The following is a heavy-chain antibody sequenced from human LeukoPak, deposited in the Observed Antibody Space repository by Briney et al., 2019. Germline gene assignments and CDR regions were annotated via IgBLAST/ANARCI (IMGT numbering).Heavy chain of an antibody. CDR1: GGSISSYY. J-gene: IGHJ5*02. Sequence: SSETLSPTCTVSGGSISSYYWSWIRQPPGKGLEWIGYIYYSGSTNYNPSLKSRVTISVDTSKNQFSLKLSSVTAADTAVYYCARESRGRDSSGYYYWFDPWGQGTLVTVSS. V-gene: IGHV4-59*01. D-gene: IGHD3-22*01. CDR2: IYYSGST. CDR3: ARESRGRDSSGYYYWFDP.